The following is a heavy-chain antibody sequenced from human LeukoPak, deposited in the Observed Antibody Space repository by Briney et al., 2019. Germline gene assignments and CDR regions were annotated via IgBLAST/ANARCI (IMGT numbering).Heavy chain of an antibody. CDR3: ARSDYDSSGYYYTVDY. J-gene: IGHJ4*02. V-gene: IGHV4-59*01. CDR2: IYYSGST. CDR1: GGSISSYY. D-gene: IGHD3-22*01. Sequence: PSETLSLTCTVSGGSISSYYWSWIRQPPGKGLEWLGYIYYSGSTNYNPSLKSRVTISVDTSKNQFSLKLSSVTAADTAVYYCARSDYDSSGYYYTVDYWGQGTLVTVSS.